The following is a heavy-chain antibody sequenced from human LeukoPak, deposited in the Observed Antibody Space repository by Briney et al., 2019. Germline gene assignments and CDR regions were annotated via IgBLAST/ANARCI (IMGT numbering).Heavy chain of an antibody. CDR2: ISGSGGST. D-gene: IGHD3-16*01. V-gene: IGHV3-23*01. J-gene: IGHJ4*02. CDR1: GFTFSSYA. Sequence: GGSLRLSCAASGFTFSSYAMGWVRQAPGKGLEWVSAISGSGGSTYYADSVKGRFTISRDNSKNTLFLQMNSLRAGDTAVYYCAKYLGMKCFDYWGQGTLVTVSS. CDR3: AKYLGMKCFDY.